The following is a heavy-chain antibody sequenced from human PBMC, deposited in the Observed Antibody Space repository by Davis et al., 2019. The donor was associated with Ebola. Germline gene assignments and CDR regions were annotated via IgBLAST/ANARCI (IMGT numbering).Heavy chain of an antibody. Sequence: GGSLRLSCAASGFTFSDYYMSWIRQAPGKGLEWVSYISSSSSYTNYADSVKGRFTISRDNAKNSLYLQMNSLRAEDTAVYYCARGAAAGTSGHWGQGTLVTVSS. J-gene: IGHJ4*02. D-gene: IGHD6-13*01. CDR2: ISSSSSYT. CDR1: GFTFSDYY. CDR3: ARGAAAGTSGH. V-gene: IGHV3-11*06.